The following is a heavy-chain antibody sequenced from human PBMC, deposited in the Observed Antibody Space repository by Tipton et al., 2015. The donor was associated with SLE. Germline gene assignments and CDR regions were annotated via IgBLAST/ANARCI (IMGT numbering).Heavy chain of an antibody. J-gene: IGHJ4*02. CDR3: ARALGAHLDY. V-gene: IGHV3-48*01. CDR2: ISSSSSTI. Sequence: EASGFTFSSYSMNWVRQAPGKGLEWVSYISSSSSTIYYADSVKGRFTISRDNAKNSLYLQMNSLRAEDTAVYYCARALGAHLDYWGQGTLVTVSS. CDR1: GFTFSSYS. D-gene: IGHD3-3*02.